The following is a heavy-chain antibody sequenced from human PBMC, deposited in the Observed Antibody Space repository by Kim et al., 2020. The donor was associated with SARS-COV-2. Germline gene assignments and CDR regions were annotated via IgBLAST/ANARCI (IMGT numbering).Heavy chain of an antibody. D-gene: IGHD2-21*01. CDR2: ST. J-gene: IGHJ4*02. CDR3: ARDPDGYHDY. V-gene: IGHV4-59*01. Sequence: STNYNPSLKSRVTISVDTSKNQFSLKLSSVTAADTAVYYCARDPDGYHDYWGQGTLVTVSS.